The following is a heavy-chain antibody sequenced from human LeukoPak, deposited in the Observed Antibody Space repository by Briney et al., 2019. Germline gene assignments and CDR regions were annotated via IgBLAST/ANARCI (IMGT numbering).Heavy chain of an antibody. D-gene: IGHD6-19*01. CDR2: ISSSSSTI. V-gene: IGHV3-48*02. J-gene: IGHJ4*02. CDR1: GLTFSTYS. Sequence: GGSLRLSCTASGLTFSTYSMNWVRQAPGKGLEWVSYISSSSSTIYYADSVKGRFTISRDNAKNSLYLQMNSLRDEDTAVYYCARDSGSGWYCLDYWGQGTLVTVSS. CDR3: ARDSGSGWYCLDY.